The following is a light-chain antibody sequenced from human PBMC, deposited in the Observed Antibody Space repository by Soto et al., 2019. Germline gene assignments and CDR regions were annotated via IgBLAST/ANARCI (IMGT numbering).Light chain of an antibody. V-gene: IGKV1-5*03. J-gene: IGKJ3*01. CDR3: QEYYSYFHST. CDR1: QSINSW. Sequence: DIQMTQSPSTLSASVGDRVIITCRASQSINSWLAWYQQKPGKAPKLLIYKASTLDSGVPSRFSGSGAGTEFTLTSSSLQPDDFATYYCQEYYSYFHSTFGPGTNVDIK. CDR2: KAS.